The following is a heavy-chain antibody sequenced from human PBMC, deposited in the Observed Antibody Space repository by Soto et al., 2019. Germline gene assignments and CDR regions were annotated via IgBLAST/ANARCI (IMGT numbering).Heavy chain of an antibody. D-gene: IGHD3-22*01. Sequence: GGSLRLSCAASGFTFSSYARSWVRQAPGKGLEWVSAISGSGGSTYYADSVKGRFTISRDNSKNTLYLQMNSLRAEDTAVYYCAKEMGYYDSSGYSGPLFDYWGQGTLVTVSS. CDR2: ISGSGGST. V-gene: IGHV3-23*01. CDR3: AKEMGYYDSSGYSGPLFDY. CDR1: GFTFSSYA. J-gene: IGHJ4*02.